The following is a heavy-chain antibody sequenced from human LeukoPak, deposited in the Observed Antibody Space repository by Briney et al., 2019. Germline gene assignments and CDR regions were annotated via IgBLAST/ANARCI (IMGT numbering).Heavy chain of an antibody. D-gene: IGHD1-1*01. V-gene: IGHV3-48*01. CDR3: ARDSVVHLKGGYFDY. J-gene: IGHJ4*02. Sequence: QPGGSLRLSCAASGFTFSSYSMNWVCQAPGKGLEWVSYISSSSSTIYYADSVKGRFTISRDNAKNSLYLQMNSLRAEDTAVYYCARDSVVHLKGGYFDYWGQGTLVTVSS. CDR1: GFTFSSYS. CDR2: ISSSSSTI.